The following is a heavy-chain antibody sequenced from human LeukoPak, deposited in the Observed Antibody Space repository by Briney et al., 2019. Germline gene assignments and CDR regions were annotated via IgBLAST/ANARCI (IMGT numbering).Heavy chain of an antibody. J-gene: IGHJ3*02. CDR3: ATPVVGAGEAFDI. CDR1: GGTFSSYA. Sequence: GASVKVSCKASGGTFSSYAISWVRQAPGQGLGWMGRIIPIFGTANYAQKFQGRVTITTDESTSTAYMELSSLRSEDTAVYYCATPVVGAGEAFDIWGQGTMVTVSS. V-gene: IGHV1-69*05. CDR2: IIPIFGTA. D-gene: IGHD2-2*01.